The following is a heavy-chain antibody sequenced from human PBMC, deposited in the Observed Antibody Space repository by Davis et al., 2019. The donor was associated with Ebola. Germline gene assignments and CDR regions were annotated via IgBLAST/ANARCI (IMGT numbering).Heavy chain of an antibody. CDR1: GGTFSGYA. V-gene: IGHV1-69*13. D-gene: IGHD3-16*01. J-gene: IGHJ6*02. CDR2: INPNLGTK. CDR3: AREKSEMLWVYYYGMDV. Sequence: SVTVSCKASGGTFSGYAINWVRQAPGQVLYLICAINPNLGTKNYAERFQGRVTITADESTSTTYMELSSLTLDDAAVYYCAREKSEMLWVYYYGMDVWGQGTTVTVSS.